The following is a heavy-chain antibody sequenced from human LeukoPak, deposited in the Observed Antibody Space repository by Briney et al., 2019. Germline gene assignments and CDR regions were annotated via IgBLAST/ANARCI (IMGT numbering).Heavy chain of an antibody. D-gene: IGHD5-18*01. V-gene: IGHV3-74*01. Sequence: GGSLRLSCVASGFTFSSYWMHWVRQDPRKGLVWVSRINGDGRNINYADSVRGRFTISRDNAKNTLYLQMNSLRAEDTAVYYCASRPPGYSYGFAFDIWGQGTMVTVSS. J-gene: IGHJ3*02. CDR2: INGDGRNI. CDR1: GFTFSSYW. CDR3: ASRPPGYSYGFAFDI.